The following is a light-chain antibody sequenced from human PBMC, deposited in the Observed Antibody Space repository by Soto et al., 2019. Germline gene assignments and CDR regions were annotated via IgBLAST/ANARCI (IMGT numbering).Light chain of an antibody. Sequence: IQMTQSPSTLSASIGDRVTITCRASQSISSWLAWYQQKPGKAPKLLIYDASSLESGVPSRFSGSGSGTEFTLTVSSLQPDDFATYYCQQSYSTLPITFGQGTRLEIK. CDR2: DAS. CDR1: QSISSW. CDR3: QQSYSTLPIT. V-gene: IGKV1-5*01. J-gene: IGKJ5*01.